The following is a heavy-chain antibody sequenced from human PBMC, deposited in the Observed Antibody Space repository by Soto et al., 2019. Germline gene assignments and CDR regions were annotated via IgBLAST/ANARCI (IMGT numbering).Heavy chain of an antibody. Sequence: QVQLVQSGAEVKKPGPSVKVSCKAFGGTFSTYAVSWVRQAPGQGLEWVGGIIPSTGSTNHAQKFQGRVTSTADESTRTVYMELTSLRSDDTAVYYCARGGSSSDYWGQGTLVTVSS. V-gene: IGHV1-69*12. CDR1: GGTFSTYA. D-gene: IGHD6-13*01. J-gene: IGHJ4*02. CDR3: ARGGSSSDY. CDR2: IIPSTGST.